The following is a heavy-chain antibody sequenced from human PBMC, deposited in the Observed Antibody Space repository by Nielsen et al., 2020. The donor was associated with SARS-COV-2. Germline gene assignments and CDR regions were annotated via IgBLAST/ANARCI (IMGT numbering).Heavy chain of an antibody. D-gene: IGHD3-9*01. CDR1: GFTFSDHY. CDR3: ASHDILTGQDY. V-gene: IGHV3-72*01. Sequence: GGSLRLSCAAPGFTFSDHYMDWVRQAPGEGLEWVGRTRNKANSYTTEYAASVKGRFTISRDDSKNSLYLQMNSLKTEDTAVYYCASHDILTGQDYWGQGTLVTVSS. J-gene: IGHJ4*02. CDR2: TRNKANSYTT.